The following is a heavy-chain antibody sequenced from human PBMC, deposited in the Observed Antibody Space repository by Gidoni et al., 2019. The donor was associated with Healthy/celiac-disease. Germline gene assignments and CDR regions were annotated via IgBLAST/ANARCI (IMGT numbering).Heavy chain of an antibody. V-gene: IGHV3-21*01. Sequence: EVQLVESGGGLVKPGGSLRLSCAASGFTFSSYSMNWVRQAPGKGLEWVSSISSSSSYIYYADSVKGRFTISRDNAKNSLYLQMNSLRAEDTAVYYCARQRIDSYYFDYWGQGTLVTVSS. CDR3: ARQRIDSYYFDY. CDR1: GFTFSSYS. CDR2: ISSSSSYI. J-gene: IGHJ4*02. D-gene: IGHD3-9*01.